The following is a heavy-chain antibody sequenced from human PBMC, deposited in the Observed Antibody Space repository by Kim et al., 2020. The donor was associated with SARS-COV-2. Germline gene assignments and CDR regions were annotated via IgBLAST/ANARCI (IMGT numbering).Heavy chain of an antibody. V-gene: IGHV4-59*13. Sequence: SETLSLTCTVSGGSISSYYWSWIRQPPGKGLEWIGYIYYSGSTNYNPSLKSRVTISVDTSKNQFSLKLSSVTAADTAVYYCARESGYGDYEALNWFDPWGQGTLVTVSS. CDR2: IYYSGST. CDR3: ARESGYGDYEALNWFDP. CDR1: GGSISSYY. D-gene: IGHD4-17*01. J-gene: IGHJ5*02.